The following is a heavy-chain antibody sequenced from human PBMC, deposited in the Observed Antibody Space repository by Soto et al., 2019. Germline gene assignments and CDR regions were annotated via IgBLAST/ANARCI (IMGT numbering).Heavy chain of an antibody. CDR3: AKDRTRRTSGYFFDH. Sequence: EVQLLESGGKLVQPGGSLTLSCAASGFTFSTYAMAWVRQAPGKGLEWVSGVSASGLNTDYADPVKGRFYISRDNSKNTVSLHMNRLRAEDTALYYCAKDRTRRTSGYFFDHWGQGTPVTVSS. J-gene: IGHJ4*02. V-gene: IGHV3-23*01. D-gene: IGHD1-1*01. CDR1: GFTFSTYA. CDR2: VSASGLNT.